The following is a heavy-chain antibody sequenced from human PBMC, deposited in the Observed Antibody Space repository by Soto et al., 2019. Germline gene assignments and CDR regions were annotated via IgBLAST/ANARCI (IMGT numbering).Heavy chain of an antibody. D-gene: IGHD1-26*01. Sequence: TCSFAFAAIVILYDYCTFIRQSPGNGLEWIGYISDSGSTFYNPSLSSRLTIALDTSKNHFSLKLNSVTAADTAVYYCPTQQKPELEQWGQGITLNVSS. V-gene: IGHV4-30-4*08. CDR2: ISDSGST. CDR1: FAAIVILYDY. J-gene: IGHJ4*02. CDR3: PTQQKPELEQ.